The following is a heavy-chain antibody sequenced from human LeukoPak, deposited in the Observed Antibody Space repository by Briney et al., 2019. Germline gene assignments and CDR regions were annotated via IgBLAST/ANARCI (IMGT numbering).Heavy chain of an antibody. J-gene: IGHJ6*03. Sequence: SETLSLTCTVSGGSISSGSYYWSWIRQPAGKGLEWIGSIYYSGSTFYNPSLKSRVTISVDTSKNQFSLKLSSVTAADAAVYYCARADYYMDVWGKGTTVTVSS. V-gene: IGHV4-39*07. CDR3: ARADYYMDV. CDR2: IYYSGST. CDR1: GGSISSGSYY.